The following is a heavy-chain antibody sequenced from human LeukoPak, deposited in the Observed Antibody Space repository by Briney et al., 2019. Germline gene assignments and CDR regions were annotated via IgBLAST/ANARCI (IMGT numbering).Heavy chain of an antibody. D-gene: IGHD5-12*01. V-gene: IGHV3-74*01. J-gene: IGHJ3*02. CDR3: ARDGYEFRAFDI. CDR1: GFPFRIYW. CDR2: IKYDGNRI. Sequence: GGSLRLSCAASGFPFRIYWMLWVRHAPGKGVVWVSRIKYDGNRIQYADLAQGRFTISRDNAKNTLYLQMNSLRAEDRAVYYCARDGYEFRAFDIWSQGTMVTVSP.